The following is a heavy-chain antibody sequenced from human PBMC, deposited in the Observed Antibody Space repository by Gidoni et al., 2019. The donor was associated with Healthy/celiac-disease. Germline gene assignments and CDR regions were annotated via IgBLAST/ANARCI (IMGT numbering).Heavy chain of an antibody. CDR3: ARDLEYYYGSGAEFDY. V-gene: IGHV1-2*06. CDR2: INPNSGGT. D-gene: IGHD3-10*01. J-gene: IGHJ4*02. CDR1: GYTFTGYY. Sequence: QVQLVQSGAEVKKPGASVKVSCKASGYTFTGYYMHWVRQAPGQGLEWMGRINPNSGGTNYAQKFQGRVTMTRDTSISTAYMELSRLRSDDTAVYYCARDLEYYYGSGAEFDYWGQGTLVTVSS.